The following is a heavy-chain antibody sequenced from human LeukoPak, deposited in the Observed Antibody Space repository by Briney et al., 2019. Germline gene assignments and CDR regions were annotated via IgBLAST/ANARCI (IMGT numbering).Heavy chain of an antibody. CDR3: ARDRRTYSSSWTDAFDI. D-gene: IGHD6-13*01. CDR2: IYTSGST. CDR1: GGSISSYY. V-gene: IGHV4-4*07. J-gene: IGHJ3*02. Sequence: SETLSLTCTVSGGSISSYYWSWIRQPAGKGQEWIGRIYTSGSTNYNPSLKSRATMSVDTSKNQFSLKLSSVTAADTAVYYCARDRRTYSSSWTDAFDIWGQGTMVTVSS.